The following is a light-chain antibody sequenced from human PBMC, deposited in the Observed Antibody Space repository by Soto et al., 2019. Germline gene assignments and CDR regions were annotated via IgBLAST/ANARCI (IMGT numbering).Light chain of an antibody. V-gene: IGLV2-14*01. J-gene: IGLJ1*01. CDR1: GGDIGAYNY. CDR3: SSFTTTYFYV. CDR2: GVT. Sequence: SVLTQPASVSGSLGQSITLSCTGSGGDIGAYNYVSWYQQHPGKAPKLIIYGVTHRPSGVSSRFSASKSAYTASLTISALQAEDEADYYCSSFTTTYFYVFGPGTRSPS.